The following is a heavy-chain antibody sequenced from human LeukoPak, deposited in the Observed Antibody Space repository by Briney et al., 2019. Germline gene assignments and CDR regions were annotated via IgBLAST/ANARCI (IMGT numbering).Heavy chain of an antibody. CDR3: ARDTYRFDDY. CDR1: GFTFSHYW. Sequence: PGGSLRLSCTASGFTFSHYWMTWVRQAPGKGLEWVASIKEDGSDKYYVDSVKGRFTISRENAKNSLYLQMNSLRAEDTAVYYCARDTYRFDDYWGQGTLVTVSS. V-gene: IGHV3-7*01. J-gene: IGHJ4*02. CDR2: IKEDGSDK.